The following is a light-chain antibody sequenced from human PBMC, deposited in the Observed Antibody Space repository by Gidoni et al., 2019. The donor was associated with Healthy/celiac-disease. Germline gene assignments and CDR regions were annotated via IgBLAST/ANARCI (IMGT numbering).Light chain of an antibody. CDR2: DAS. Sequence: EIVLIQSPATLSLSPGERATLSCRARQSVSSYLAWYQHKPGQAPRLLIYDASNRATGIPARFSGSGSATDFTLTISSLEPEDFAVYYCQQRITFGGGTKVEIK. CDR3: QQRIT. CDR1: QSVSSY. J-gene: IGKJ4*01. V-gene: IGKV3-11*01.